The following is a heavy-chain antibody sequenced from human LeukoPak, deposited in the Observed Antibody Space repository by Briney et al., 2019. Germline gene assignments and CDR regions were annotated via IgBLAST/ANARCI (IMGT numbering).Heavy chain of an antibody. CDR3: AREKAAAAPYYYYYMDV. Sequence: GGSLRLSCAASGFTFDDYGMSWVRQAPGKGLEWVSGINWNGGSTGYADSVKGRFTISGDNAKNSLYLQMNSLRAEDTALYYCAREKAAAAPYYYYYMDVWGKGTTVTVSS. CDR2: INWNGGST. D-gene: IGHD6-13*01. J-gene: IGHJ6*03. CDR1: GFTFDDYG. V-gene: IGHV3-20*04.